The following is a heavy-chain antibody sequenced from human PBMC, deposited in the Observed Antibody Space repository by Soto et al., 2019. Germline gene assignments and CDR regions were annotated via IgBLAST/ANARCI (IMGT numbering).Heavy chain of an antibody. D-gene: IGHD2-21*01. CDR3: AGHGGLAYCGGDCFGWFDP. V-gene: IGHV4-39*01. CDR2: IYYSGST. CDR1: GGSISSSSYY. Sequence: SETLSLTCTVSGGSISSSSYYWGWIRQPPGKGLEWIGSIYYSGSTYYNPSLKSRVTISVDTSKNQFSRRLSSVTAADTAVYYCAGHGGLAYCGGDCFGWFDPWGQGTLVTVSS. J-gene: IGHJ5*02.